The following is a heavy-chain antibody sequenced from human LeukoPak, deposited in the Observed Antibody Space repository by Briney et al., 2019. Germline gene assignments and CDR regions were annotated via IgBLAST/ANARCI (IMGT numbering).Heavy chain of an antibody. Sequence: SVKVSCKASGGTFSSYAISWVRQAPGQGLEWMGRIIPIFGTANYAQKFQGRVTITTDESTSTAYMELSSLRSEETAVYYCARDYYGSGSWGSTYYYCDYWGQGTLVTVSS. CDR3: ARDYYGSGSWGSTYYYCDY. V-gene: IGHV1-69*05. D-gene: IGHD3-10*01. CDR2: IIPIFGTA. J-gene: IGHJ4*02. CDR1: GGTFSSYA.